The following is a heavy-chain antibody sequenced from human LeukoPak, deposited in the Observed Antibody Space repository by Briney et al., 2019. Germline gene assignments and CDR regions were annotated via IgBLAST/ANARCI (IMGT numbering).Heavy chain of an antibody. J-gene: IGHJ3*02. CDR3: ARLIRSRGGGDAFDI. Sequence: GESLKISCKGSGYSFTSYWIGWVRQMPGKGLECMGLIYPGDSATRYSPSFQGQGTFSVDKSISTANLQWSSLKASDTAMYYCARLIRSRGGGDAFDIWGQGTMVTVSS. CDR2: IYPGDSAT. D-gene: IGHD3-16*01. CDR1: GYSFTSYW. V-gene: IGHV5-51*01.